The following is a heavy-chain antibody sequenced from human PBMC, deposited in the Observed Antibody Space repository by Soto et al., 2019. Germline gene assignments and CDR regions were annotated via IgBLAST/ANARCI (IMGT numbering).Heavy chain of an antibody. D-gene: IGHD5-18*01. V-gene: IGHV4-59*01. CDR2: IYSSGST. CDR1: CGSISNFY. CDR3: ARDHPHSYGVYYFDY. J-gene: IGHJ4*02. Sequence: SGTLFPTFTFPCGSISNFYWNRILQTPGKGLEWIGYIYSSGSTHYNPSLQNRVTISIDTSKNQVSLKVNSVTAADTAVYYCARDHPHSYGVYYFDYWGQGTPVTVSS.